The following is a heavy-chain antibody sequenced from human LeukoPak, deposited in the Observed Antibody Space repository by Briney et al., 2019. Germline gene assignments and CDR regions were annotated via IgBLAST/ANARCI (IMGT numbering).Heavy chain of an antibody. CDR3: AKDRDVWGSLLDY. CDR1: GFTFSSYW. D-gene: IGHD3-16*01. J-gene: IGHJ6*04. V-gene: IGHV3-7*03. CDR2: IKQDGSEK. Sequence: GGSLRLSCAASGFTFSSYWMSWVRQAPGKGLEWVANIKQDGSEKYYVDSVKGRFTIARDKSKNKLYLQMNSLRAEDTAVYYCAKDRDVWGSLLDYWGKGTTVTVSS.